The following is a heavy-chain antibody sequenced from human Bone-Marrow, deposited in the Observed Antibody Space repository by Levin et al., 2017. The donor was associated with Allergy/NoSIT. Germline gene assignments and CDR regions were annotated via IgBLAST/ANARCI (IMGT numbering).Heavy chain of an antibody. Sequence: PGGSLRLSCTASGFTFSNYAMHWVRQAPGKGLEWVAVVSYGGSNDDYADSVKGRFTISRDNSKNTLFLQMNSLRPEDTAVYFCARGFSTSSLFDGWGQGTLVTVSA. V-gene: IGHV3-30-3*01. D-gene: IGHD2-2*01. CDR1: GFTFSNYA. CDR2: VSYGGSND. CDR3: ARGFSTSSLFDG. J-gene: IGHJ4*02.